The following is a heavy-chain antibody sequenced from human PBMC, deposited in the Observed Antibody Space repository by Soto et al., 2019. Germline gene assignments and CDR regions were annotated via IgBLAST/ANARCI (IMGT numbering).Heavy chain of an antibody. CDR1: GFTFSSYW. CDR2: INSDGSST. V-gene: IGHV3-74*01. J-gene: IGHJ5*02. D-gene: IGHD3-9*01. CDR3: VMMYYDILTGPPP. Sequence: PGGSLRLSCAASGFTFSSYWMHWVRQAPGKGLVWVSRINSDGSSTSYADSVKGRFTISRDNAKNTLYLQMNSLRAEDTAVYYCVMMYYDILTGPPPWGQGTLVTVSS.